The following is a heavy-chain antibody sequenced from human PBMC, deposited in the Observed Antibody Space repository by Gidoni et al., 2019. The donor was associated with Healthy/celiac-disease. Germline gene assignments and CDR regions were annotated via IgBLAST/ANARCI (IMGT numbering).Heavy chain of an antibody. J-gene: IGHJ3*02. CDR2: IYYSGST. Sequence: QVQLQESGPGLVKTSQTLSLTCTVPGGSISSGGHYWSWIRQHPGKGLELIGYIYYSGSTYYNPSLKSRVTISVDTSKNQFSLKLSSVTAADTAVYYCARDGYPIYYGSGKHGQNDAFDIWGQGTMVTVSS. CDR1: GGSISSGGHY. CDR3: ARDGYPIYYGSGKHGQNDAFDI. D-gene: IGHD3-10*01. V-gene: IGHV4-31*03.